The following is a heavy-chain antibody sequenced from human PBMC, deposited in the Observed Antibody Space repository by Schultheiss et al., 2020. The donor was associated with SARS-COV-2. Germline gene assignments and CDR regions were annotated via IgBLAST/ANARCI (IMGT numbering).Heavy chain of an antibody. V-gene: IGHV3-48*02. J-gene: IGHJ4*02. D-gene: IGHD6-19*01. CDR1: GFNLRNYW. CDR2: ISGTTGTI. Sequence: GGSLRLSCAASGFNLRNYWMDWVRQAPGKGLEWVSYISGTTGTIHYAESVKGRFTISRDNADNSLYLQMNSLRDEDTAVYYCARDRRSSAWADRAYHFDSWGQGTLVTVSS. CDR3: ARDRRSSAWADRAYHFDS.